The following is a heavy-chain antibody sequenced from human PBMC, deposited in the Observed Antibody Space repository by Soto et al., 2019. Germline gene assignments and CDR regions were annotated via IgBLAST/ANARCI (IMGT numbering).Heavy chain of an antibody. CDR3: AKCSVGTVRTSGWCNWFDP. CDR1: GFTFSSSA. CDR2: IRVGGGDT. J-gene: IGHJ5*02. V-gene: IGHV3-23*01. Sequence: EVRLLESGGGLAQPGGSRRLSCAASGFTFSSSAMNWVRQAPGKGLEWVSSIRVGGGDTFYADSVRGRFTVSRDISRNTLSLQMNSLSAEDTAIYYCAKCSVGTVRTSGWCNWFDPWGQGTLVTVSS. D-gene: IGHD6-19*01.